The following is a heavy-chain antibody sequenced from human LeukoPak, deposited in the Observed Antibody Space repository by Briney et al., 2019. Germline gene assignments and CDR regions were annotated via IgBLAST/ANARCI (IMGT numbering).Heavy chain of an antibody. Sequence: ASVKVSCKASGYTFTSYGISWVRQAPGQGLEWMGWISAYNGNTNYAQKLQGRVTMTTDTSTSTAYMELRSLRSDDTAVYYCARAESPRYYGSSGYYYSPLVRWGQGTLVTVSS. V-gene: IGHV1-18*01. CDR3: ARAESPRYYGSSGYYYSPLVR. J-gene: IGHJ4*02. CDR2: ISAYNGNT. D-gene: IGHD3-22*01. CDR1: GYTFTSYG.